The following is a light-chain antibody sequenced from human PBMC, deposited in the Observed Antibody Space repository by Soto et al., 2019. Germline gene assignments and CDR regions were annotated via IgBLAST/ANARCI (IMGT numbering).Light chain of an antibody. J-gene: IGKJ1*01. CDR2: AAS. CDR3: QQSYSTPRP. V-gene: IGKV1-39*01. CDR1: QSISSY. Sequence: DIQMTQSPSSLSASVGDRVTVTCRASQSISSYLNWYQQKPGKAPKLLIYAASSLQSGVPSRFSGSGSATDFTLTISSLQPEDFATYYCQQSYSTPRPFGQGPKVDI.